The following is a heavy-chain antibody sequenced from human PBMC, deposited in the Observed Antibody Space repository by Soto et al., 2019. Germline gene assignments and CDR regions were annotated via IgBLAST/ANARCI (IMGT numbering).Heavy chain of an antibody. CDR1: GYTFTGYY. Sequence: QVQLVQSGAEVKKPGASVKVSCKASGYTFTGYYMHWVRQAPGQGLEWMGWINPNSGGTNYAQKFQGRVTMTRDTSIGTAYMELSRLRSDDTAVYYCAREGIGSSTSPLYYYYYGMDVWGQGTTVTVSS. J-gene: IGHJ6*02. D-gene: IGHD2-2*01. V-gene: IGHV1-2*02. CDR2: INPNSGGT. CDR3: AREGIGSSTSPLYYYYYGMDV.